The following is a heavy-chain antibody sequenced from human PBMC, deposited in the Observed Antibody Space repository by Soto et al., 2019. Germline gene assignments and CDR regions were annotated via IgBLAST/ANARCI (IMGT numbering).Heavy chain of an antibody. D-gene: IGHD2-15*01. CDR2: IYTSGGT. J-gene: IGHJ4*02. Sequence: SETLSLTCTFSCGSIISYYWSWIRQPAGKGLEWIGRIYTSGGTNYNPSLKSRVTMSVDTSKNQFSLKLSSVTAADTAVYYCARERVLGYCSGGSCYFFDYWGQGTLVTVSS. CDR1: CGSIISYY. V-gene: IGHV4-4*07. CDR3: ARERVLGYCSGGSCYFFDY.